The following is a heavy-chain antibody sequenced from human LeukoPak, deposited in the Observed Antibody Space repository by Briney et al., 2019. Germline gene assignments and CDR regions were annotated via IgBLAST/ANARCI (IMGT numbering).Heavy chain of an antibody. CDR2: IRYDGSNK. Sequence: GGSLRLSCAASGFTFSSYGMHWVRQAPGKGLEWVAFIRYDGSNKYYADSVKGRFTISRDNSKNTLYLQMNSLRAEDTAVYYCAKDRMRYGPLFDYWGQGTLVTVSS. CDR3: AKDRMRYGPLFDY. V-gene: IGHV3-30*02. J-gene: IGHJ4*02. CDR1: GFTFSSYG. D-gene: IGHD1-1*01.